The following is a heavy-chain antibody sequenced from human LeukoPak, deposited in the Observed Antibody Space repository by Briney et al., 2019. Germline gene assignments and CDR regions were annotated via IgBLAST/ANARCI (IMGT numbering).Heavy chain of an antibody. CDR3: ARLPILWFGESSHYYYYYGMDV. V-gene: IGHV4-39*01. J-gene: IGHJ6*02. D-gene: IGHD3-10*01. CDR2: IYYSGST. Sequence: SETLSLTCTVSGGSISSSSFYWGWIRQPPGKGLEWIGSIYYSGSTYYNPSLKSRVTISVDTSKNQFSLKLSSVTVADTAVYYCARLPILWFGESSHYYYYYGMDVWGQGTTVTVSS. CDR1: GGSISSSSFY.